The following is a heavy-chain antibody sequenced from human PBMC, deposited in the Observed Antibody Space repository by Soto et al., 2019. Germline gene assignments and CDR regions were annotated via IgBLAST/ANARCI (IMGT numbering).Heavy chain of an antibody. J-gene: IGHJ3*02. CDR2: IIPILGIA. Sequence: QVQLVQSGAEVKKPGSSVKVSCKASGGTFSSYTISWVRQAPGQGLEWMGRIIPILGIANYAQKFQGGVTITADKSTSTAYMELSSLRSEDTAVYYCARGDCSGGSCYPLSAFDIWGQGTMVTVSS. V-gene: IGHV1-69*02. CDR3: ARGDCSGGSCYPLSAFDI. CDR1: GGTFSSYT. D-gene: IGHD2-15*01.